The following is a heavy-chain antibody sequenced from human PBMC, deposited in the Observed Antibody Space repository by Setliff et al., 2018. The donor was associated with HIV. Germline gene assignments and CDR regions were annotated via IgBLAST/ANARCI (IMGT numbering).Heavy chain of an antibody. V-gene: IGHV1-8*03. CDR1: GYTFTSYD. CDR2: MNPNSGNT. Sequence: GASVKVSCKASGYTFTSYDINWVRQATGQGLEWMGWMNPNSGNTGYAQKFQGRVTITRDTSISTAYMELSSLRSEDTAVYNCARGRKYLTTVTTSYFYYMDVWGKGTTVTV. D-gene: IGHD4-4*01. CDR3: ARGRKYLTTVTTSYFYYMDV. J-gene: IGHJ6*03.